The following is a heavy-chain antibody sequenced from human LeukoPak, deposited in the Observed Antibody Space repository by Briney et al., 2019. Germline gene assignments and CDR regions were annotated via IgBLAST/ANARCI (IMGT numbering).Heavy chain of an antibody. Sequence: SETLSLTCTVSGDSISSYYWSWIRQPPGKGLEWIGYIYYSGSTNFNPSLKSRVTISVDTSKNQFSLKLSSVTAADTAVYYCARFYYDILTGYSPLDYWGQGTLVTVSS. D-gene: IGHD3-9*01. V-gene: IGHV4-59*01. CDR1: GDSISSYY. CDR3: ARFYYDILTGYSPLDY. CDR2: IYYSGST. J-gene: IGHJ4*02.